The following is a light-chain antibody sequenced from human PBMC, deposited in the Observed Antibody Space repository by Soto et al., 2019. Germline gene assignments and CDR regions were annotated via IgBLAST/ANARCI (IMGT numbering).Light chain of an antibody. CDR2: GAS. CDR1: QSVSSSY. V-gene: IGKV3-20*01. J-gene: IGKJ2*01. Sequence: EIVLTQSPGTLSLSPGERATLSCRASQSVSSSYLAWYQQKPGQAPRLLIYGASSRATGIPDRFSGSGSGTDFTLTISRLEPEDFAVYYCQQYGSPLYTFGQGTKLDIK. CDR3: QQYGSPLYT.